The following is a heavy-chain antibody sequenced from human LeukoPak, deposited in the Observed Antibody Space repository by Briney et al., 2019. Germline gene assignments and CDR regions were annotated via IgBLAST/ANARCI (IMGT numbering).Heavy chain of an antibody. V-gene: IGHV4-4*07. CDR1: GGSFSSYY. CDR2: IYISGST. Sequence: SETLSLTCTVSGGSFSSYYWSWIRQPAGKGLECIGRIYISGSTSYNPSLKSGVTMSVDTSKNQFSLRLRSVTAADTAVYYCATANRYSVYMDVWGKGTTVTVSS. J-gene: IGHJ6*03. CDR3: ATANRYSVYMDV. D-gene: IGHD1-14*01.